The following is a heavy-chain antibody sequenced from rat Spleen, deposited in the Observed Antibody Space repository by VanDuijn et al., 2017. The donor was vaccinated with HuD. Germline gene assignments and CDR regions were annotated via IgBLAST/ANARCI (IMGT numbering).Heavy chain of an antibody. CDR2: IWKTGGT. D-gene: IGHD1-4*01. Sequence: QVQLKESGPGLVQPSQTLSLTCTVAGFSLTSYNVHLVRQPPGKGPEWMGVIWKTGGTRYNSALKSRLSISKDTSKSQVFLKMNSLQTEDTATYYCARDRAVDPGITSDYWGQGVMVTVSS. V-gene: IGHV2-41*01. CDR3: ARDRAVDPGITSDY. CDR1: GFSLTSYN. J-gene: IGHJ2*01.